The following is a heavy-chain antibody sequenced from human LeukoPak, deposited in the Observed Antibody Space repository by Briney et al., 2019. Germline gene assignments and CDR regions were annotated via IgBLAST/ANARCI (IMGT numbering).Heavy chain of an antibody. J-gene: IGHJ4*02. CDR1: GFTFDDYA. D-gene: IGHD5-18*01. Sequence: GGSLRLSCAASGFTFDDYAMHLVRQAPGKALEWVSLISGDGGSTYYADSVKGRFTISRDNSKNSLYLQMNSLRTEDTALYYCAKDKGGYSYERHFDYWGQGTLVTVSS. V-gene: IGHV3-43*02. CDR3: AKDKGGYSYERHFDY. CDR2: ISGDGGST.